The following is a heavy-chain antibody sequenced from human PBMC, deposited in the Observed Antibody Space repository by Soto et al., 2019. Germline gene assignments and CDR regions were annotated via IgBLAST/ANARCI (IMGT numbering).Heavy chain of an antibody. Sequence: GGSLRLSCAGSGFTFSTFDIHWVRQAPGKGLEWVSGIGTLSDTFYAASVHGRFTISRQNAKNSVYLQMNSLRAGDTAFYYCARGRSFSYDSTPPPMFDPWGQGTLVTVSS. CDR1: GFTFSTFD. CDR2: IGTLSDT. J-gene: IGHJ5*02. CDR3: ARGRSFSYDSTPPPMFDP. D-gene: IGHD3-10*01. V-gene: IGHV3-13*01.